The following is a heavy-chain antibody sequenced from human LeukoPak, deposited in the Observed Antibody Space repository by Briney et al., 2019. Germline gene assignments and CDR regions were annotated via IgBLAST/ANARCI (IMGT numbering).Heavy chain of an antibody. J-gene: IGHJ6*02. Sequence: GGSLRLSCAASGFTFNNYAMNWVRQAPGRGLEWVSVISGSGGTTYYADSVKGRFTISRDSSKNTLYLQMNSLRAEDTAVYYCAKVSGGGLYYDGMDVWGQGTTVTVSS. CDR1: GFTFNNYA. CDR2: ISGSGGTT. V-gene: IGHV3-23*01. CDR3: AKVSGGGLYYDGMDV. D-gene: IGHD1-14*01.